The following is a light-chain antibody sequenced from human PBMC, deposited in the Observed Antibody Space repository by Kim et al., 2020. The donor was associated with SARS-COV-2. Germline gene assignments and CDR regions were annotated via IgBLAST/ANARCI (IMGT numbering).Light chain of an antibody. V-gene: IGKV1-39*01. J-gene: IGKJ1*01. CDR1: QSVSGW. CDR2: KTS. Sequence: ASVGDRVTMPWRAGQSVSGWLNWYQQKPGRAPHLLVYKTSTLQAGVPPRFSGSGSGTDFTLTISSLQPEDFAAYYCQQSYSFPRTFGQGTKVDIK. CDR3: QQSYSFPRT.